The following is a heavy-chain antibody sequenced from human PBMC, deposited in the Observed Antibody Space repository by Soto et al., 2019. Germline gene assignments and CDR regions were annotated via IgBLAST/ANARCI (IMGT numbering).Heavy chain of an antibody. CDR3: ARDYDSSGYPRYYFDY. Sequence: QVQLVQSGAEMKKPGASVKVSCKASGYTFTSYYMHWVRQAPGQGLEWMGIINPSGGSTSYAQKFQGRVTMTRDTSTSTVYMELSSLRSEDTAVYYCARDYDSSGYPRYYFDYWGQGTLVTVSS. J-gene: IGHJ4*02. CDR1: GYTFTSYY. V-gene: IGHV1-46*03. D-gene: IGHD3-22*01. CDR2: INPSGGST.